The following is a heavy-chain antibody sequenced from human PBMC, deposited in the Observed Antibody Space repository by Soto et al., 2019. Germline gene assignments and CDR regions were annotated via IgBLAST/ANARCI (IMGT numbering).Heavy chain of an antibody. CDR3: ARRARGNWAFDY. CDR1: GYTFTNYW. J-gene: IGHJ4*02. D-gene: IGHD3-16*01. Sequence: GESLKISCEGSGYTFTNYWIGWVRLMPGKGLEWMGIIYPGDSDTRYSPSFQGQVTFSADKSTTSAYLQWSSLKASDTAIYFCARRARGNWAFDYWGQGTLVTVPQ. V-gene: IGHV5-51*01. CDR2: IYPGDSDT.